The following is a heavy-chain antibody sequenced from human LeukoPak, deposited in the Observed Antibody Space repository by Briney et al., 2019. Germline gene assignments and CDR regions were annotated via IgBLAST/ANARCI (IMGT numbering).Heavy chain of an antibody. CDR1: GFTFNDYA. J-gene: IGHJ4*02. D-gene: IGHD1-26*01. Sequence: GGSLRLSCAASGFTFNDYAMTWVRRAPGKGLEWVSSISASGAMTYYADSVKGRFTVSRDNSKNTLYLQMSRLTAADAAVYYCAKDRSIGTYYTFDHWGQGTLVTVSS. V-gene: IGHV3-23*01. CDR3: AKDRSIGTYYTFDH. CDR2: ISASGAMT.